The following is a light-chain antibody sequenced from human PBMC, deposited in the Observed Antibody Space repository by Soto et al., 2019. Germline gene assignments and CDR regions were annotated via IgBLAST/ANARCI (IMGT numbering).Light chain of an antibody. J-gene: IGKJ4*02. Sequence: DIVMTQSQDSLAVSLGERATINCKSSQSVLYSSNNKNYLDWYQQKPGQPPKLLIYWASTRESGVPDRCSGSGAGTDFTLTISSLQAEDVAVYYCQQYYSTPLTFGGGTKVEI. CDR1: QSVLYSSNNKNY. V-gene: IGKV4-1*01. CDR3: QQYYSTPLT. CDR2: WAS.